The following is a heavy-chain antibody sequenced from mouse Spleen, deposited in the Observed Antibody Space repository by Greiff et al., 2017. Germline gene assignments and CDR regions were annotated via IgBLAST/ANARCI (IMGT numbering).Heavy chain of an antibody. CDR3: ARGGYYGNSFDY. CDR2: IDPSDSYT. Sequence: VKLMESGAELVMPGASVKLSCKASGYTFTSYWMHWVKQRPGQGLEWIGEIDPSDSYTNYNQKFKGKATLTVDKSSSTAYMQLSSLTSEDSAVYYCARGGYYGNSFDYWGQGTTLTVSS. CDR1: GYTFTSYW. J-gene: IGHJ2*01. D-gene: IGHD2-1*01. V-gene: IGHV1-69*01.